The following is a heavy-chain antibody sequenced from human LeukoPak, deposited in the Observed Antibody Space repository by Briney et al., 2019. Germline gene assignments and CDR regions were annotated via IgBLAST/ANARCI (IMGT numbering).Heavy chain of an antibody. CDR1: AVSISSYY. CDR2: VYYTGSP. CDR3: ARTFRRHQKIYSNYPHYYYYMDV. Sequence: PSETLSLTCSVSAVSISSYYWSWIRQPPGQGLKGIGYVYYTGSPNYNPSLQSRVTISLDTSTNQFSLKLSSGTAADTAVYFCARTFRRHQKIYSNYPHYYYYMDVWGKGTTVTVSS. V-gene: IGHV4-59*01. D-gene: IGHD4-11*01. J-gene: IGHJ6*03.